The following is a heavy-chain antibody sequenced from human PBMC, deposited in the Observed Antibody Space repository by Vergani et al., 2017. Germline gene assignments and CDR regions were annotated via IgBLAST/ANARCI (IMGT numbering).Heavy chain of an antibody. D-gene: IGHD3-22*01. V-gene: IGHV1-18*01. CDR3: ARGDYDSNGHTWFDP. J-gene: IGHJ5*02. Sequence: QVQLVQSGAEVKKPGSSVKVSCKASGGTFSSYAISWVRQAPGQGLEWMGRISGFNGHANYEQRLQGRVTMTTDTATSTAYMELRSLRFDDTAVYYCARGDYDSNGHTWFDPWGQGTLVIVSS. CDR1: GGTFSSYA. CDR2: ISGFNGHA.